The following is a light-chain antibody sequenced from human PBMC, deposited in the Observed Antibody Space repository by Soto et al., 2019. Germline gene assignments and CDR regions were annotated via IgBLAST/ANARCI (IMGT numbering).Light chain of an antibody. V-gene: IGKV4-1*01. CDR3: QQYYATPLT. J-gene: IGKJ3*01. CDR1: QSVFYSPKNKNY. CDR2: WAS. Sequence: DIVMTQSPDSLAVSLGERATINCKSSQSVFYSPKNKNYLAWYQQKPGQPPKLLIYWASTRESGVPDRFSGSRSGTDFTLTISSLQAEDVAVYYCQQYYATPLTFGPGTKVDIK.